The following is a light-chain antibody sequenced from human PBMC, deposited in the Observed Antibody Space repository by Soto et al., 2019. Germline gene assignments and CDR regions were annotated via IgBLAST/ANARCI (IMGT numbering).Light chain of an antibody. CDR1: SSDVGSYNL. V-gene: IGLV2-23*02. Sequence: QSVLTQPASVSGSPGQSITISCTGTSSDVGSYNLVSWYQQHPGKAPKLMIYEVSKRPSGVSNRFSGSKSGNTASLTISGLQAEDEADYYCCSCAGSSTVVFGGGTKVTVI. J-gene: IGLJ2*01. CDR2: EVS. CDR3: CSCAGSSTVV.